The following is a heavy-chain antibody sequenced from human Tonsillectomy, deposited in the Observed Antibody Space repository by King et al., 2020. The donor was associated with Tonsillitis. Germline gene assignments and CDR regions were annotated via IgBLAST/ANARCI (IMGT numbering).Heavy chain of an antibody. J-gene: IGHJ3*02. V-gene: IGHV3-7*01. CDR2: IEQDGSEK. CDR3: ARVWGGAFDI. D-gene: IGHD3-10*01. Sequence: VQLVESGGGLVQPGGSLRLSCAASGFTFSSYWMTWVRQAPGMGLEWVANIEQDGSEKYYVDTVKGRFTISRDNAKNSLYLQMNSLRAEDTAVYYCARVWGGAFDIWGQGTMVTVSS. CDR1: GFTFSSYW.